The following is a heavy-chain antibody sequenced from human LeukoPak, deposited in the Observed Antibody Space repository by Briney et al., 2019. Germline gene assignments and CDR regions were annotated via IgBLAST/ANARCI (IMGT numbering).Heavy chain of an antibody. Sequence: PSETLSLTCAVSGYSISSGYYWGWIRRPPGKGLEWIGSIYHSGSTYYNPSLNSRVTISVDTSKNQFSLKLSSVTAADTAAYYCARQGDYIVVVPAAIVVDYWGQGTLVTVSS. CDR2: IYHSGST. D-gene: IGHD2-2*01. CDR3: ARQGDYIVVVPAAIVVDY. J-gene: IGHJ4*02. CDR1: GYSISSGYY. V-gene: IGHV4-38-2*01.